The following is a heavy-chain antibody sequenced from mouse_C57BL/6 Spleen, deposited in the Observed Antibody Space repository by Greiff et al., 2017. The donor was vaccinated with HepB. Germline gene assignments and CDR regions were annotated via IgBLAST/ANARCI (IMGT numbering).Heavy chain of an antibody. J-gene: IGHJ3*01. V-gene: IGHV1-55*01. D-gene: IGHD2-3*01. CDR3: ARVDYDGSPWFAY. CDR2: IYPGSGST. Sequence: QVQLQQPGAELVKPGASVKMSCKASGYTFTSYWITWVKQRPGQGLEWIGDIYPGSGSTNYNEKFKSKATMTVDTSSSTAYVQLSSLTSGDSAVYYCARVDYDGSPWFAYWGQGTLVTVSA. CDR1: GYTFTSYW.